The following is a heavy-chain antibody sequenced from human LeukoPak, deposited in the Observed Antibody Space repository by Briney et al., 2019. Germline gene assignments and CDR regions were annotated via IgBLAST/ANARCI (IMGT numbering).Heavy chain of an antibody. J-gene: IGHJ4*02. V-gene: IGHV3-23*01. CDR3: ARKGGWQLPSFDY. CDR1: GFTFSSYA. Sequence: GGSLRLSCAASGFTFSSYAMSWVRQAPGKGLEWVSAISGSGGSTYYADSVKGRFTISRDTSKNTLYLQMDSLRVEDTAVYYCARKGGWQLPSFDYWGLGTLVIVSS. CDR2: ISGSGGST. D-gene: IGHD2-15*01.